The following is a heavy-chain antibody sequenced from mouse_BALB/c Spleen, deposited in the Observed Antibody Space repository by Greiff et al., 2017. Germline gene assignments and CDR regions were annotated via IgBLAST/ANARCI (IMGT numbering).Heavy chain of an antibody. Sequence: DVMLVESGGGLVKPGGSLKLSCAASGFTFSDYYMYWVRQTPEKRLEWVATISDGGSYTYYPDSVKGRFTISRDNAKNNLYLQMSSLKSEDTAMYYCARDLGRRAMDYWGQGTSVTVSS. CDR3: ARDLGRRAMDY. D-gene: IGHD4-1*01. CDR1: GFTFSDYY. J-gene: IGHJ4*01. V-gene: IGHV5-4*02. CDR2: ISDGGSYT.